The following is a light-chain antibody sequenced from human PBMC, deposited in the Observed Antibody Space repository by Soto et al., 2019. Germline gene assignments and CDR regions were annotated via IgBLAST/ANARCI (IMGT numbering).Light chain of an antibody. Sequence: HSVLTQPASVSGSPGQSITISCTGTSSDFGSYSLVSWYQQHPGKAPKLMIYEVSKRPSGVSNRFSASKSGNTASLTISGLQAEDEADYYCCSYAGSTTLYVFGSGTKVTVL. CDR2: EVS. CDR1: SSDFGSYSL. CDR3: CSYAGSTTLYV. V-gene: IGLV2-23*02. J-gene: IGLJ1*01.